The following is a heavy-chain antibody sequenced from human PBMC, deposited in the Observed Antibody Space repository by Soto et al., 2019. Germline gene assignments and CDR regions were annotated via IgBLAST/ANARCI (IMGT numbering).Heavy chain of an antibody. CDR1: GFTFSSYE. V-gene: IGHV3-48*03. Sequence: EVQLVESGGGLVQPGGSLRLSCAASGFTFSSYEMNWVRQAPGKGLEWVSYISSSGSTIYYADSVKGRFTISRDNAKNSLYLQMNSLRAEDTAVYYCARDRGWGPHGAFDIWGQGTMVTISS. J-gene: IGHJ3*02. CDR2: ISSSGSTI. CDR3: ARDRGWGPHGAFDI. D-gene: IGHD3-10*01.